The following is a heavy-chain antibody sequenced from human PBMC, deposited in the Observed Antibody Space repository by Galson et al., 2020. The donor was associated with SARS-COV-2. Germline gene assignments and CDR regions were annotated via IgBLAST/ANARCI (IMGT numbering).Heavy chain of an antibody. CDR1: GGSISDSSYY. D-gene: IGHD3-10*02. J-gene: IGHJ5*01. CDR3: ARRLGGYYYVPSGYSS. Sequence: SETLSLTCTVSGGSISDSSYYWGWIRQPPGKGLEWIGDIYYSGPTHFNPSLQSRVTVSMDTSKNQISMKLTSVTAADTAVYYCARRLGGYYYVPSGYSSWGQGTLVAVSS. V-gene: IGHV4-39*01. CDR2: IYYSGPT.